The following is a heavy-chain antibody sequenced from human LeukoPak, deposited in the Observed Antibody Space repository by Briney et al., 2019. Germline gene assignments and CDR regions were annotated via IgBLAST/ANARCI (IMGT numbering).Heavy chain of an antibody. CDR3: ATVAGYFDY. CDR1: EFTFSNYW. V-gene: IGHV3-7*01. J-gene: IGHJ4*02. Sequence: GGSLRLSCAASEFTFSNYWMSWVRQAPGKGLEWVASIQKDVSQKYYLESVKGRFTISRDNTKNSLYLHMSSLRADDTAVYFCATVAGYFDYWGQGTLVTVSS. D-gene: IGHD2-21*01. CDR2: IQKDVSQK.